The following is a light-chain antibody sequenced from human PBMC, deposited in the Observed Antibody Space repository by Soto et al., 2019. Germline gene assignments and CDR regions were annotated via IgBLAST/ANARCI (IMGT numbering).Light chain of an antibody. CDR1: QSVSSN. Sequence: EIVMTQSPATLSVSPGERATLSCRASQSVSSNLAWYQQKPGQAPRLLIYGASTRATGIPARFSGSGSGTGFTLTISRPQSEDCAVYYCQQYNNWWTFGQGTKVEIK. J-gene: IGKJ1*01. V-gene: IGKV3-15*01. CDR3: QQYNNWWT. CDR2: GAS.